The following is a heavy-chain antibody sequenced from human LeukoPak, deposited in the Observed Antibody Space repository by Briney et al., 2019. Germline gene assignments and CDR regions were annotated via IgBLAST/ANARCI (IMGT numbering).Heavy chain of an antibody. V-gene: IGHV4-4*09. CDR3: ARGIWFGELGYYYYYMDV. CDR2: IYTSGST. Sequence: PSETLSLTCTVSGGSISSYYWGWIRQPPGKGLEWIGYIYTSGSTNYNPSLKSRVTISVDTSKNQFSLKLSSVTAADTAVYYCARGIWFGELGYYYYYMDVWGKGTTVTVSS. D-gene: IGHD3-10*01. CDR1: GGSISSYY. J-gene: IGHJ6*03.